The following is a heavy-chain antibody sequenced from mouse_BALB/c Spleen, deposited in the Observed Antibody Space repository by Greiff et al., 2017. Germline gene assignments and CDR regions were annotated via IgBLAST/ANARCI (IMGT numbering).Heavy chain of an antibody. CDR3: AREITDYLDY. V-gene: IGHV1-87*01. J-gene: IGHJ2*01. Sequence: VQLQQSGAELARPGASVKLSCKASGYTFTSYWMQWVKQRPGQGLEWIGAIYPGDGDTRYTQKFKGKATLTADKSSSTAYMQLSSLASEDSAVYYCAREITDYLDYWGQGTTLTVSS. D-gene: IGHD2-4*01. CDR1: GYTFTSYW. CDR2: IYPGDGDT.